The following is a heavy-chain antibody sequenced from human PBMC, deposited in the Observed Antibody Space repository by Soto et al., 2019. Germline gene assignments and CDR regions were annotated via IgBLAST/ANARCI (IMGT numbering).Heavy chain of an antibody. Sequence: QVQLVQSGAEVKKPGSAVKVSCMASGGTFSSYTITWVRQAPGQGLEWMGRSIPTLGIANYAQKCQGRVRITADTSTGTAYMELSSLRSEDTAVYYCASLTYSGYDEGIDYWGQGTLVAVSS. J-gene: IGHJ4*02. CDR2: SIPTLGIA. CDR1: GGTFSSYT. V-gene: IGHV1-69*02. CDR3: ASLTYSGYDEGIDY. D-gene: IGHD5-12*01.